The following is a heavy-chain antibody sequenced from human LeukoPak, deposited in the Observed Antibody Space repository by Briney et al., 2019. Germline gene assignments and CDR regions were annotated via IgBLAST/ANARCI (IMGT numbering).Heavy chain of an antibody. J-gene: IGHJ6*03. CDR2: INPRSGST. CDR1: GYTFTSFS. V-gene: IGHV1-46*01. CDR3: AKGLYSSSWYRNYYYYYYMDV. D-gene: IGHD6-13*01. Sequence: ASVKVSCKASGYTFTSFSVHWVRQAPGQGLEWMGLINPRSGSTSYAQKFQGRVTMTRDMSTSTVYMDLNSLRAEDTAVYYCAKGLYSSSWYRNYYYYYYMDVWGKGTTVTVSS.